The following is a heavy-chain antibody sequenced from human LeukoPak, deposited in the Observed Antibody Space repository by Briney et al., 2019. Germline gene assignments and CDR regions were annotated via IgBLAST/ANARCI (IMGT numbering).Heavy chain of an antibody. J-gene: IGHJ4*02. CDR1: GGSISSGGYY. V-gene: IGHV4-30-2*02. CDR2: IYHSGST. CDR3: ARHERWLQFGH. D-gene: IGHD5-24*01. Sequence: TLSLTCTVSGGSISSGGYYWSWIRQPPGKGLEWIGYIYHSGSTYYNPSLKSRVTISVDTSKNQFSLKLSSVTAADTAVYYCARHERWLQFGHWGQGTLVTVSS.